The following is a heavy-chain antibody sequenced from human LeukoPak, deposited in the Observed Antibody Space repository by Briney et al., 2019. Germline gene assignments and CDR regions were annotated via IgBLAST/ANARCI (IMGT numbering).Heavy chain of an antibody. V-gene: IGHV3-33*01. CDR3: VRGDRYDISGSFLDY. J-gene: IGHJ4*02. CDR2: IWYDGGNK. Sequence: GRSLRLSCAVSGFTYSRYGMHWVRQARAKGRGWVGVIWYDGGNKYYLDSVKSRFTISRDNAKTTPILQINSPIAEDMAVYYCVRGDRYDISGSFLDYWGQGTLVSVSS. D-gene: IGHD3-22*01. CDR1: GFTYSRYG.